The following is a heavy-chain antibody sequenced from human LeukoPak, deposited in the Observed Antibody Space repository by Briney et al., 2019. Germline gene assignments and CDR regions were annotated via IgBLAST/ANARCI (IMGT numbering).Heavy chain of an antibody. Sequence: PGGSLRLSCAAAGFTFSSYGMHWVRQAPGKGLEWVAVISYDGSNKYYADSVKGRFTISRDNSKNTLYLQMNSLRAEDTAVYYCSGDYGDYGSFDYWGQGTLVTVSS. V-gene: IGHV3-30*03. D-gene: IGHD4-17*01. CDR1: GFTFSSYG. CDR3: SGDYGDYGSFDY. CDR2: ISYDGSNK. J-gene: IGHJ4*02.